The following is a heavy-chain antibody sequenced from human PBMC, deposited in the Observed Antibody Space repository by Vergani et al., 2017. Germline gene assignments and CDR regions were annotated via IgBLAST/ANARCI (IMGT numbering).Heavy chain of an antibody. CDR3: VRARRTCTYDHCPRYYYDL. CDR1: GYTFTSDD. V-gene: IGHV1-8*03. J-gene: IGHJ4*02. D-gene: IGHD2-8*01. CDR2: MNPISGNT. Sequence: QVQLVQSGAEVKKPGASVKVSCKASGYTFTSDDINWVRQATGQGLEWMGWMNPISGNTGYAQNLQGRLTITRDTSVNTAYMELSSLTSEDMAAYYCVRARRTCTYDHCPRYYYDLWGQGTLVTVSS.